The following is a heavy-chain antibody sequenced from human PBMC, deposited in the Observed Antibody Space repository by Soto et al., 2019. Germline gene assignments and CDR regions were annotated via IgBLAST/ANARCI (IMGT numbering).Heavy chain of an antibody. CDR1: GYIFTSYW. Sequence: QVQLVQSGAEVKRPGDSVTVSCKTSGYIFTSYWIHWVRQAPGQGLEWMGLIKPSGGSTTYAQKFQGRVTMTRDTPTSTVYMELRSLKSEDTAVYYCARVAGYSADERDWGQGTLVTVSS. J-gene: IGHJ4*02. CDR2: IKPSGGST. D-gene: IGHD5-12*01. V-gene: IGHV1-46*01. CDR3: ARVAGYSADERD.